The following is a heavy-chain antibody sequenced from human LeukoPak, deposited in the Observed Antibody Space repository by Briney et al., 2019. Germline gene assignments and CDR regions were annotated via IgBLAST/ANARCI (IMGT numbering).Heavy chain of an antibody. D-gene: IGHD6-25*01. V-gene: IGHV4-59*12. Sequence: PSETLSLTCTVSGGSISSYYWSWIRQPPGKGLEWIGYIYYSGSTNYNPSLKSRVTISVDTSKNQFSLKLSSVTAADTAVYYCARDQRVAFDIWGQGTMVTVSS. J-gene: IGHJ3*02. CDR2: IYYSGST. CDR3: ARDQRVAFDI. CDR1: GGSISSYY.